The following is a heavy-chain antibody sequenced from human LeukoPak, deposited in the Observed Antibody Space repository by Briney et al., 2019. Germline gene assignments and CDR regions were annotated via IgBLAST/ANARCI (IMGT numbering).Heavy chain of an antibody. CDR1: GDSISSYY. CDR3: ARATYSSGWGTSDY. Sequence: SETLSLTCTVSGDSISSYYWSWIRQPPGKGLEWIGYIYYSGSTNYNPSLKSRVTISVGTSKNQFSLKLSSVTAADTAVYYCARATYSSGWGTSDYWGQGTLVTVSS. D-gene: IGHD6-19*01. V-gene: IGHV4-59*01. J-gene: IGHJ4*02. CDR2: IYYSGST.